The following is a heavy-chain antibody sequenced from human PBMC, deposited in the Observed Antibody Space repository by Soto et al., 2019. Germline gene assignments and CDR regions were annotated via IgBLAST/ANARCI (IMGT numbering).Heavy chain of an antibody. CDR2: ISGSGGST. D-gene: IGHD2-21*02. CDR3: AKDDESTVVTYWFDP. J-gene: IGHJ5*02. V-gene: IGHV3-23*01. CDR1: GFTLSSYA. Sequence: GGSLRLSCAASGFTLSSYAMSWVRQAPGKGLEWVSAISGSGGSTYYADSVKGRFTISRDNSKNTLYLQMNSLRAEDTAVYYCAKDDESTVVTYWFDPWGQGTLVTVSS.